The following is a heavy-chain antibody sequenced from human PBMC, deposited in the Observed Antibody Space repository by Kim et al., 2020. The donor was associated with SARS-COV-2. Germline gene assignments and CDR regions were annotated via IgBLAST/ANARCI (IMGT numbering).Heavy chain of an antibody. V-gene: IGHV1-3*04. CDR3: TREHQFDSGSYFEPF. D-gene: IGHD3-10*01. CDR2: IHIGKGDT. J-gene: IGHJ4*02. Sequence: ASVKVSCKASGYTFTTYNMHWVRQAPGQGLEWMGWIHIGKGDTRYSQKFQDRVTMTRDTSANTAYMELSSLSSEDTAVYYCTREHQFDSGSYFEPFWGQGTLVSVSS. CDR1: GYTFTTYN.